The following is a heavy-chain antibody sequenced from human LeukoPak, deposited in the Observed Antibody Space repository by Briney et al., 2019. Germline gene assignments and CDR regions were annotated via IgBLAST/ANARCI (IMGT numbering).Heavy chain of an antibody. D-gene: IGHD1-1*01. CDR3: ARARTGLYSPFFDY. CDR1: GFTFTGYA. CDR2: ISFDGNKK. Sequence: GRSLRLSCAASGFTFTGYAMHWARQAPGKGLEWVAVISFDGNKKFYADSVKGRFTISRDNSKNTLYLEMNSLRAEDTAVYYCARARTGLYSPFFDYWGQGTLVTVSS. V-gene: IGHV3-30-3*01. J-gene: IGHJ4*02.